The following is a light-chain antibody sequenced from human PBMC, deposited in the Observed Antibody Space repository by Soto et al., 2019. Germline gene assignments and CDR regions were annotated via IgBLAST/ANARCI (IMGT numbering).Light chain of an antibody. J-gene: IGKJ1*01. CDR3: QQYDKWTRT. CDR2: GAS. CDR1: QSVSRK. V-gene: IGKV3D-15*01. Sequence: EVLMTQSPATLSVSPGERATLSCRASQSVSRKLAWYPPTRGQAPRLLIYGASTRDTGVRARFSGSGAGTEFTLTISNLQSEDVAVDHCQQYDKWTRTFGQGTKVDIK.